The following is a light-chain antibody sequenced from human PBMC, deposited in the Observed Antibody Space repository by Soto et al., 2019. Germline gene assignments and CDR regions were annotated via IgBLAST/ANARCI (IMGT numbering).Light chain of an antibody. J-gene: IGKJ1*01. CDR3: QHYGNSPT. CDR1: QSVSSTY. V-gene: IGKV3-20*01. Sequence: EIVLTQSPGTLSLSPGERATLSCRASQSVSSTYLAWYQQKPGQAPRLLIYGTSSRATGIPDRFSGSGSGTDFTLTISRLEPEDFAVYWCQHYGNSPTFGQGTKVQIK. CDR2: GTS.